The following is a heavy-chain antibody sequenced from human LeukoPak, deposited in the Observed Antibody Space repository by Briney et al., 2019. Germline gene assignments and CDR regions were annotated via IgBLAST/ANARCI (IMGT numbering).Heavy chain of an antibody. CDR3: ARGRSSGRYDPLFDY. CDR2: ISAYNGNT. D-gene: IGHD6-19*01. CDR1: GYTFTSYG. V-gene: IGHV1-18*01. J-gene: IGHJ4*02. Sequence: ASAKVSCKASGYTFTSYGISWVRQAPGQGLEWMGWISAYNGNTNYAQKLQGRVTMTTDTSTSTAYMELRSLRSDDTAVYYCARGRSSGRYDPLFDYWGQGTLVTVSS.